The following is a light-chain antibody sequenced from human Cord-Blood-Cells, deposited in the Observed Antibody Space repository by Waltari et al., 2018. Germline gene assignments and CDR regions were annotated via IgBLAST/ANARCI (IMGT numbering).Light chain of an antibody. J-gene: IGLJ1*01. V-gene: IGLV3-19*01. CDR3: NSRDSSGNYV. Sequence: SSELTQDPAVSVALGQTVRITSQGDSLRRDYACWYQQKPGQAPVRVIYGNNNRPSGIPDRFSGSSSGNTASLTITGAQAEDEADYYCNSRDSSGNYVFGTGTKVTVL. CDR1: SLRRDY. CDR2: GNN.